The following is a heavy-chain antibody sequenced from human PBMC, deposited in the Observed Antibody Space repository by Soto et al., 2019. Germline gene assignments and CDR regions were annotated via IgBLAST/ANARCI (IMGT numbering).Heavy chain of an antibody. CDR2: INHSGST. CDR3: ARGPYDYGWWSYRSAPWFDL. J-gene: IGHJ5*02. Sequence: SATLSLTCAVYGGSFSGYYWSWIRQPPGKGLEWIGEINHSGSTNYNPSLKSRVTISVDTSKNQFSLKLSSVTAADTAVYYCARGPYDYGWWSYRSAPWFDLWGQGTLVTVSS. CDR1: GGSFSGYY. D-gene: IGHD3-16*02. V-gene: IGHV4-34*01.